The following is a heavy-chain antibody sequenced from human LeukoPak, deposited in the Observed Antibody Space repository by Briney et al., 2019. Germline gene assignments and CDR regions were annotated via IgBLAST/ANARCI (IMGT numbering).Heavy chain of an antibody. CDR2: IIPIFGTA. V-gene: IGHV1-69*05. D-gene: IGHD5-18*01. CDR1: GGTFSSYA. CDR3: ARDGGYGPVDGAFDI. Sequence: ASVKVSCKASGGTFSSYAISWVRQAPGQGLEWMGGIIPIFGTANYAQKFQGRVTMTRDTSTSTVYMELSSLRSEDTAVYYCARDGGYGPVDGAFDIWGQGTMVTVSS. J-gene: IGHJ3*02.